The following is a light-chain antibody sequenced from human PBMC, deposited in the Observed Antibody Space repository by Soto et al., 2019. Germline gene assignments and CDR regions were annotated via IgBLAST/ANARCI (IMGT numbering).Light chain of an antibody. Sequence: EIVLTQSPGTLSFSPPGGASLXCRASESIASNYLAWYQQKPGQAPRLLMYGASSRATGIPDRVSGSGSGADFTLTISRLQPEDFAVYFCQQYGASPWTFGHGTKVDIK. V-gene: IGKV3-20*01. CDR2: GAS. CDR1: ESIASNY. CDR3: QQYGASPWT. J-gene: IGKJ1*01.